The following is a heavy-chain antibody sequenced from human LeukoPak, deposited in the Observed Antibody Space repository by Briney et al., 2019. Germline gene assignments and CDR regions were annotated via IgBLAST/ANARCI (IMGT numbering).Heavy chain of an antibody. D-gene: IGHD3-22*01. CDR2: MYYSGST. CDR3: AKFRRNYYDSSGSLTFDI. J-gene: IGHJ3*02. V-gene: IGHV4-31*03. CDR1: GGSISSDGYY. Sequence: PSETLSLTCTVSGGSISSDGYYWNWIRQHPGKGMEWLGYMYYSGSTFYNPSLKSRVTISVDTSKNQFSLMLTSVTAADTAVYYCAKFRRNYYDSSGSLTFDIWGQGTMVTVSS.